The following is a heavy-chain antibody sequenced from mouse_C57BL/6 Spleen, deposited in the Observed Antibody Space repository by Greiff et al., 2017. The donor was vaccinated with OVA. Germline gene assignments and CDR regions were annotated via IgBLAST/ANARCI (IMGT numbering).Heavy chain of an antibody. CDR2: INPNNGGT. V-gene: IGHV1-18*01. D-gene: IGHD1-1*01. CDR1: GYTFTDYN. Sequence: EVQLQQSGPELVKPGASVKIPCTASGYTFTDYNMDWVKQSHGKSLEWIGDINPNNGGTISNQKFKGKATLTVDKSSSTAYMELRSLTSEDTAVYYCARYYGSSYWYFDVWGTGTTVTVSS. J-gene: IGHJ1*03. CDR3: ARYYGSSYWYFDV.